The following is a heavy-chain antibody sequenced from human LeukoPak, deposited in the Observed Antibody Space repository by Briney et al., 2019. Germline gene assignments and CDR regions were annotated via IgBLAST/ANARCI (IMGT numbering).Heavy chain of an antibody. D-gene: IGHD3-16*01. CDR2: IYHSGST. V-gene: IGHV4-38-2*02. CDR1: GYSISTGYY. J-gene: IGHJ4*02. Sequence: SETLSLTCTVSGYSISTGYYWGWIRQPPGKGLEWIGNIYHSGSTYYNPSLKSRVTISIDTSKNQFSLKLSSVTAADTAVYYCARAPSTYYDYVWGTRGLYFDFWGQGTLVTVSS. CDR3: ARAPSTYYDYVWGTRGLYFDF.